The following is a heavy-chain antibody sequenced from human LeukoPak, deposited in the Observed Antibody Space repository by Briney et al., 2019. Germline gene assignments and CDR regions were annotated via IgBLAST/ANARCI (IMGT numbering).Heavy chain of an antibody. Sequence: LAGGSLRLSCAASGFTFSSYAMSWVRQAPGKGLEWVSAISGSGGSTYYADSVKGRFTISRDNSKNTLYLQMNSLRAEDTAVFYCAKSRPGGIVITFGGVIAPPDYWGQGTLVTVSS. V-gene: IGHV3-23*01. CDR3: AKSRPGGIVITFGGVIAPPDY. CDR1: GFTFSSYA. CDR2: ISGSGGST. D-gene: IGHD3-16*02. J-gene: IGHJ4*02.